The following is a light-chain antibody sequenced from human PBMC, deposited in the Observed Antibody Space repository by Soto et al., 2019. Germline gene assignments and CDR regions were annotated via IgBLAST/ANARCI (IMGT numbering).Light chain of an antibody. CDR3: QSYDNILSAVV. Sequence: QSVLTQPASVSGSPGQSITTSCTGTSSDVGGYNYVSWYQQHPGKAPKLMIYEVSNRPLGVSNRFSGSKSGNTASLTISGLQAEDEGDYYCQSYDNILSAVVFGGGTKVTVL. CDR2: EVS. V-gene: IGLV2-14*01. CDR1: SSDVGGYNY. J-gene: IGLJ2*01.